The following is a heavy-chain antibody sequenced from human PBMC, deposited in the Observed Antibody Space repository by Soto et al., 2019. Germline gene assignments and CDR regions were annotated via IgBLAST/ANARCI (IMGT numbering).Heavy chain of an antibody. CDR3: ARDLGYCSGGSCYPLFDY. CDR1: GYTFTSYA. CDR2: IIPIFGTA. D-gene: IGHD2-15*01. Sequence: SVKVSCKXSGYTFTSYAMHWVRQAPGQGLEWMGGIIPIFGTANYAQKFQGRVTITADKSTSTAYMELSSLRSEDTAVYYCARDLGYCSGGSCYPLFDYWGQGTLVTVSS. J-gene: IGHJ4*02. V-gene: IGHV1-69*06.